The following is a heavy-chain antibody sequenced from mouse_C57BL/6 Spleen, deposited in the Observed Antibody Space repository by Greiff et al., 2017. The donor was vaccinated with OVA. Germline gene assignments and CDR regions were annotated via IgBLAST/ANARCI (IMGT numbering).Heavy chain of an antibody. Sequence: DVMLVESGGGLVKPGGSLKLSCAASGFTFSSYAMSWVRQTPEKRLEWVATISAGGSYTYYPDNVKGRFTISRDNAKNNLYLQMSHLKSEDTAVYYCAREGLHFDYWGQGTTLTVSS. D-gene: IGHD2-13*01. CDR2: ISAGGSYT. CDR1: GFTFSSYA. V-gene: IGHV5-4*01. J-gene: IGHJ2*01. CDR3: AREGLHFDY.